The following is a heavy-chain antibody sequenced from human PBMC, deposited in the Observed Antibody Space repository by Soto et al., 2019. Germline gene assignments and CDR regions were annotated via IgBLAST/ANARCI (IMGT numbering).Heavy chain of an antibody. J-gene: IGHJ3*02. CDR3: SRHTSGPATDAFDI. Sequence: GGSLRLSCAASGFTFSGSAMHWVRQASGKGLEWVGHIRSKANTYATAYAASVKGRFTISRDDSKDTAYLQMNSLKTEDTAVYYCSRHTSGPATDAFDIWGQGTMVTVSS. CDR2: IRSKANTYAT. V-gene: IGHV3-73*01. CDR1: GFTFSGSA. D-gene: IGHD2-8*02.